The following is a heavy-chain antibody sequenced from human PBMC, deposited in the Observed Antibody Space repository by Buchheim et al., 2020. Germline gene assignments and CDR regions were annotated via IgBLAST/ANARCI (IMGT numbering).Heavy chain of an antibody. Sequence: EVQVVESGGGLVQPGGSLRLSCAASGFTFGRYWMHWVRQAPGGALVWVSRINEDGSHTTYTDSVKGRFTISRDNAKNTLYLQMNSLTAEDTAVYYCLKDMSGAEDSWGQGTL. J-gene: IGHJ4*02. D-gene: IGHD2-15*01. CDR1: GFTFGRYW. V-gene: IGHV3-74*03. CDR3: LKDMSGAEDS. CDR2: INEDGSHT.